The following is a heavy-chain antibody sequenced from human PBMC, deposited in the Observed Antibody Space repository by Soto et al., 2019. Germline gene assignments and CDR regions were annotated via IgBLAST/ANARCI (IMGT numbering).Heavy chain of an antibody. D-gene: IGHD2-15*01. Sequence: QVQLVQSGAEVKKPGSSVKVSCKASGGTFSSYAISWVRQAPGQGLEWLGGIIPIFGTANYAQKFQGRVTITADESTSTAYMELSSLRSEDTAVYYCARDLRGGSEYYYYYGMDVWGQGTTVTVSS. CDR1: GGTFSSYA. CDR2: IIPIFGTA. CDR3: ARDLRGGSEYYYYYGMDV. V-gene: IGHV1-69*01. J-gene: IGHJ6*02.